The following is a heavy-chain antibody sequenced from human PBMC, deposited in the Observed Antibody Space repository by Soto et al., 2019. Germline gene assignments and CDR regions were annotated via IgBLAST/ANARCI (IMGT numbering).Heavy chain of an antibody. Sequence: QVQLVQSGAEVKKPGSSVKVSCKASGRTFSNYAITWVRQAPGQGLEWVGGIIPIFGTAKYAPNFQGRVTITADESTSTAYMELSSLRSDDTAGYYCARGVNSGWLRGGFDYWGQGTLVTVSS. D-gene: IGHD6-19*01. CDR1: GRTFSNYA. CDR3: ARGVNSGWLRGGFDY. V-gene: IGHV1-69*01. J-gene: IGHJ4*02. CDR2: IIPIFGTA.